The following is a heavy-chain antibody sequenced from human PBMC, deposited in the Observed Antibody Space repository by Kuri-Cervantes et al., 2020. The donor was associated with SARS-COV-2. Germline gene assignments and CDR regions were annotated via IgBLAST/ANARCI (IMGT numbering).Heavy chain of an antibody. J-gene: IGHJ3*02. CDR3: AKDIKSQLPHDALDI. V-gene: IGHV3-48*01. CDR2: ISSSSSTI. D-gene: IGHD2-2*01. CDR1: GFIFSSHS. Sequence: GGSLRLSCAASGFIFSSHSMNWVRQAPGKGLEWVSYISSSSSTIYYADSVKGRFTISRDNAKNSLYLQMNSLRAEDTAVYYCAKDIKSQLPHDALDIWGQGTMVTVSS.